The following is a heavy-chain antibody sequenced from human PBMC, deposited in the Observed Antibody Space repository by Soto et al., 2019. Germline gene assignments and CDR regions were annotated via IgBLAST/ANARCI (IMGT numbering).Heavy chain of an antibody. CDR3: AGPYCSGGSCYSGGWTDAFDI. D-gene: IGHD2-15*01. CDR1: GYTFTRYY. Sequence: VEVSCEASGYTFTRYYIKWVRQANGQGLELMGWMNPNSGNTGYAKKFQGRVTMTRNTSISTAYMELSSLRSEDTAVYYCAGPYCSGGSCYSGGWTDAFDIWGQGTMVTCSS. V-gene: IGHV1-8*01. CDR2: MNPNSGNT. J-gene: IGHJ3*02.